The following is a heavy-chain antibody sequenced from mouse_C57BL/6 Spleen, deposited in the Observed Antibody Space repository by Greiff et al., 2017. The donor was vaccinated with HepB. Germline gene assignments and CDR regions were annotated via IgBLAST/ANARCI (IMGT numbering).Heavy chain of an antibody. Sequence: VQLKESGPGLVKPSQSLSLTCSVTGYSITNGYYWNWIRQFPGNKLEWMGYISYDGSNNYNPSLKNRISITRDTSKNQFFLKLNSVTTEDTATYYCAREGDYYGSSYGDYWGQGTTLTVSS. J-gene: IGHJ2*01. D-gene: IGHD1-1*01. V-gene: IGHV3-6*01. CDR1: GYSITNGYY. CDR3: AREGDYYGSSYGDY. CDR2: ISYDGSN.